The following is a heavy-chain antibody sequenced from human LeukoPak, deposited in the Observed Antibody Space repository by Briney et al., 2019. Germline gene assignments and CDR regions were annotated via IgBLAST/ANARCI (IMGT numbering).Heavy chain of an antibody. J-gene: IGHJ4*02. CDR3: ARAFGEGGDYPTAVDY. V-gene: IGHV4-4*02. Sequence: SGTLSLTCAVSGVSISSSNWWSWVRQPPGKGLEWIGEIYHSGSTNYNPSLKSRVTISVDKSKNQFSLKLSSVTAADTAVYYCARAFGEGGDYPTAVDYWGQGTLVTVSS. CDR1: GVSISSSNW. D-gene: IGHD3-10*01. CDR2: IYHSGST.